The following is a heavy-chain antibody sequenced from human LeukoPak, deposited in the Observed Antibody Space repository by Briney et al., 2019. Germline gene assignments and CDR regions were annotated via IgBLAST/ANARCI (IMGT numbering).Heavy chain of an antibody. V-gene: IGHV3-23*01. CDR1: GLAFSSYA. J-gene: IGHJ4*02. D-gene: IGHD3-3*01. CDR3: ADYGVSGVRNNFY. CDR2: IGVASIT. Sequence: GGSLRLSCAASGLAFSSYAMSWVRQPPGKGLEWVSTIGVASITFYADSVKGRFTISRDNSRNTVYLQMTSLRADDTALYYCADYGVSGVRNNFYWGLGTLVAVSS.